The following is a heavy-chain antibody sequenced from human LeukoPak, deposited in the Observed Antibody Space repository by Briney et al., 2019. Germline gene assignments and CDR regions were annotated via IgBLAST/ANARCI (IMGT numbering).Heavy chain of an antibody. CDR2: INHSGST. Sequence: SETLSLTCAVYGGSFSGYYWSWIRQPPGKGLEWIEEINHSGSTNYNPSLKSRVTISVDTSKNQFSLKLSSVTAADTAVYCCARVGTGGYYYYYMDVWGKGTTVTVSS. J-gene: IGHJ6*03. D-gene: IGHD2-8*02. V-gene: IGHV4-34*01. CDR1: GGSFSGYY. CDR3: ARVGTGGYYYYYMDV.